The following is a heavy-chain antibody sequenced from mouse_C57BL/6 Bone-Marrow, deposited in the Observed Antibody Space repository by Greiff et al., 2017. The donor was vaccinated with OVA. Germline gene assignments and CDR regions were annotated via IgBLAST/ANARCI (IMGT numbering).Heavy chain of an antibody. D-gene: IGHD2-4*01. V-gene: IGHV1-52*01. Sequence: VQLQQPGAELVRPGSSVKLSCKASGYTFTSYWMHWVKQRPIQGLEWIGNIDPSDSETHYNQKFKDKATLTVDKSSSTAYMQLSSLTSEDSAVYYCAREGLRRGNFDDWGQGTTLTVSS. CDR2: IDPSDSET. CDR1: GYTFTSYW. J-gene: IGHJ2*01. CDR3: AREGLRRGNFDD.